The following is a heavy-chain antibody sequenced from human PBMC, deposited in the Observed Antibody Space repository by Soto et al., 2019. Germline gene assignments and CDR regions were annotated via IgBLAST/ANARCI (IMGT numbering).Heavy chain of an antibody. V-gene: IGHV3-23*01. CDR3: VHGYYFDS. CDR1: GFTFSSYA. CDR2: INDRGSNT. J-gene: IGHJ4*02. D-gene: IGHD5-12*01. Sequence: EVQLLESGGDLVQPGGSLRLSCAASGFTFSSYAMNWVRQPPGKGLEWVSGINDRGSNTYYADSVKGRFTISRDNSKNTLPLQMNSLRAEDTAIYYCVHGYYFDSWGQGTMVTVSS.